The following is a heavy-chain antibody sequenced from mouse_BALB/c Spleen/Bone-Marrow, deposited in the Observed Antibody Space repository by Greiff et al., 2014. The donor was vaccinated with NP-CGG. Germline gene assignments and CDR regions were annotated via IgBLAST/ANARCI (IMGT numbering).Heavy chain of an antibody. Sequence: VQVVESGAELARPGASVKMSCKASGYTFTSYTMHWVKQRPGQGLEWIGYINPSSGYTNYNQKFKDKATLTADKSSSTAYVQLSSLTSEDSVVYYCARSYYDYDRAWFAYWGQGTLVTVSA. CDR2: INPSSGYT. V-gene: IGHV1-4*01. D-gene: IGHD2-4*01. J-gene: IGHJ3*01. CDR1: GYTFTSYT. CDR3: ARSYYDYDRAWFAY.